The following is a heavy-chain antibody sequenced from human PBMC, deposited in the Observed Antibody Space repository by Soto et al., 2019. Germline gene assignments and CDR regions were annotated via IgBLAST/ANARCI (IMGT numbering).Heavy chain of an antibody. V-gene: IGHV3-23*01. CDR1: GFTFSSYA. Sequence: GGSLRLSCAASGFTFSSYAMSWVRQAPGKGLEWVSAISGSGGSTYYADSVKGRFTISRDNSKNTLYLQMNSLRAEDTAVYYCAKDREVPAAIALGYFDYWGQGTLVTVSS. D-gene: IGHD2-2*01. J-gene: IGHJ4*02. CDR3: AKDREVPAAIALGYFDY. CDR2: ISGSGGST.